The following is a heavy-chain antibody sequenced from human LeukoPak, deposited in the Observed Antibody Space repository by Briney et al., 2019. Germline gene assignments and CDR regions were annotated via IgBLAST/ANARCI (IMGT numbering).Heavy chain of an antibody. J-gene: IGHJ4*02. CDR2: IIPIFVTA. CDR1: GGTFSSYA. Sequence: GSSLKVSCKASGGTFSSYAISWVRQAPGQEVEWMGGIIPIFVTANYAQQFHSRVTITTDESTSTAYMELSSLRSEERAVYYCARTYYYGSGSYYSSKSYYFDYWGQGTLVTVSS. CDR3: ARTYYYGSGSYYSSKSYYFDY. V-gene: IGHV1-69*05. D-gene: IGHD3-10*01.